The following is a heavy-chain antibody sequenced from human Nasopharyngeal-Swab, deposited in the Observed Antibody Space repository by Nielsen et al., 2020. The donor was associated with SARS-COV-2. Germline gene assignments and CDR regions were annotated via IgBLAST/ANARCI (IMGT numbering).Heavy chain of an antibody. CDR3: ASSWYGFPPAEYFQH. Sequence: SETLSLTCTVSGGSISSSSYYWGWIRQPPGKGLEWIGSIYYSGSTYYKPSLKSRVTISVDTSKNQFSLKLSSVTAADTAVYYCASSWYGFPPAEYFQHWGQGTLVTVSS. D-gene: IGHD6-13*01. J-gene: IGHJ1*01. CDR1: GGSISSSSYY. V-gene: IGHV4-39*01. CDR2: IYYSGST.